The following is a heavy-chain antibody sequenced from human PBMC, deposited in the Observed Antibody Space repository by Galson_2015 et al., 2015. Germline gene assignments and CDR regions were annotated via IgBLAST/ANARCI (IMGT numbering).Heavy chain of an antibody. V-gene: IGHV3-15*01. CDR3: ARDSKYSTKALDY. Sequence: SLRLSCAASGFTFSNAWMSWVRQAPGKGLEWVGRIKSKTDGGTTDYAAPVKGRFTISRDDSKNTLYLQMNSLRAEDTAVYYCARDSKYSTKALDYWGQGTLVTVSS. CDR2: IKSKTDGGTT. D-gene: IGHD6-6*01. J-gene: IGHJ4*02. CDR1: GFTFSNAW.